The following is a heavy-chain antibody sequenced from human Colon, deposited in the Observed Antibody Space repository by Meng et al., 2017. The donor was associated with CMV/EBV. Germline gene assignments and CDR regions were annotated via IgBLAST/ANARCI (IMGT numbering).Heavy chain of an antibody. CDR2: INPSGGST. Sequence: ASVKVSCKASGYTFTNYYMHWVRQAPGQGLQWMGIINPSGGSTNYAQKFQGRLIMTRDTSTSTVYMELSSLRSEDTAVYYCARETTAGSTLDYWGQGTLVTVSS. D-gene: IGHD6-13*01. CDR1: GYTFTNYY. CDR3: ARETTAGSTLDY. V-gene: IGHV1-46*01. J-gene: IGHJ4*02.